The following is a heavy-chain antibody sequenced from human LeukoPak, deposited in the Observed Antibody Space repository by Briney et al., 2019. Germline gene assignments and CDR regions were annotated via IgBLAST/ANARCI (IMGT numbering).Heavy chain of an antibody. CDR2: INHSGST. V-gene: IGHV4-34*01. D-gene: IGHD1-26*01. Sequence: PETLSLTCAVYGGSFSGYYWSWIRQPPGKGLEWIGEINHSGSTNYNPSLKSRVTISVDTSKNQFSLKLSSVTAADTAVYYCAREEWELSSNFDYWGQGTLVTVSS. CDR1: GGSFSGYY. J-gene: IGHJ4*02. CDR3: AREEWELSSNFDY.